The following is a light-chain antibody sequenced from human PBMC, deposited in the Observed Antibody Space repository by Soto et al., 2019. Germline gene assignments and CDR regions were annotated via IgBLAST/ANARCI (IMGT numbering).Light chain of an antibody. Sequence: DIQMTQSPSSLSASVGDRVTITCRASQGIGTYLAWYQQKPGEVPKLLISAASTLESGVPSRFSGSGFGTDFALTISSLQPEDVASYYCQTYNGAPQTFGQGTKVEI. V-gene: IGKV1-27*01. J-gene: IGKJ1*01. CDR2: AAS. CDR1: QGIGTY. CDR3: QTYNGAPQT.